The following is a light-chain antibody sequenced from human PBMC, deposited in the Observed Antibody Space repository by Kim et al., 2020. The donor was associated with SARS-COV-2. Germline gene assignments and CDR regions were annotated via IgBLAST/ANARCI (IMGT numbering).Light chain of an antibody. CDR3: QLYNSAPWT. J-gene: IGKJ1*01. Sequence: DIQMTQSPSTLSASVGDRVTITCRASQSISSWLAWYQQKPGKAPKLLIYKASSLESGVPSRFSGSGSGTEFTLTISSLQPDDFATYYYQLYNSAPWTFGQGTWVDIK. CDR2: KAS. V-gene: IGKV1-5*03. CDR1: QSISSW.